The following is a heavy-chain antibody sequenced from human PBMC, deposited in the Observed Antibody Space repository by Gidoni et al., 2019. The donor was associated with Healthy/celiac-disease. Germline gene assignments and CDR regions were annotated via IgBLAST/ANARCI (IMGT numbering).Heavy chain of an antibody. D-gene: IGHD3-22*01. CDR1: GFTFSSYA. J-gene: IGHJ1*01. V-gene: IGHV3-30-3*01. CDR2: ISYDGSNK. CDR3: ARDFIGYDSTPRGGYFQH. Sequence: QVQLVESGGGVVQPGRSLSLSCAASGFTFSSYAMHWVRQAPGKGLEWVAVISYDGSNKYYADSVKGRFTISRDNSKNTLYLQMNSLRAEDTAVYYCARDFIGYDSTPRGGYFQHWGQGTLVTVSS.